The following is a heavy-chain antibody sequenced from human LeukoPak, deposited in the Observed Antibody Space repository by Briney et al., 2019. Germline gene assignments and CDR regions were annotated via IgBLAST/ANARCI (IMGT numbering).Heavy chain of an antibody. Sequence: ASVKVSCKASGYTFTGYYMHWVRQAPGQGLEWMGWINPNSGGTNYAQKFQGRVTMTRDTSISTAYMELSRLRSDDTAVYYCARGYGETRFYDILTGYLAGSYYFDYWGQGTLVTVSS. CDR1: GYTFTGYY. J-gene: IGHJ4*02. CDR2: INPNSGGT. V-gene: IGHV1-2*02. CDR3: ARGYGETRFYDILTGYLAGSYYFDY. D-gene: IGHD3-9*01.